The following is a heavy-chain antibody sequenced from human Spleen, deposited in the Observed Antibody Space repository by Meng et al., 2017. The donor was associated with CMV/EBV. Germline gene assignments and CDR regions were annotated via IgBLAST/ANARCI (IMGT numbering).Heavy chain of an antibody. J-gene: IGHJ4*02. CDR1: GFTFSDYY. Sequence: GGSLRLSCAASGFTFSDYYMSWIRQAPGKGLEWVSYISSSGSTIYYADSVKGRFTISRDNAKNSLYLQMNSLRAEDTAVYYCARDQGNIVVVPAVVDYWGQGTLVTVSS. CDR2: ISSSGSTI. D-gene: IGHD2-2*01. V-gene: IGHV3-11*01. CDR3: ARDQGNIVVVPAVVDY.